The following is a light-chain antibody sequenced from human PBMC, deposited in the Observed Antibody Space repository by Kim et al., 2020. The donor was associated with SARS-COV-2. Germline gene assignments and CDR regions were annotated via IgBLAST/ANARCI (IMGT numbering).Light chain of an antibody. J-gene: IGLJ1*01. V-gene: IGLV3-1*01. Sequence: SYELTQPPSVSVSPGQTASITCSGDKLGDKYACWYQQKPGQSPVLVIYQDSKRPSGIPERFSGSNAGNTATLTISGTQAMDEADYYCQAWDSSTDYVFGTGPKVTFL. CDR1: KLGDKY. CDR3: QAWDSSTDYV. CDR2: QDS.